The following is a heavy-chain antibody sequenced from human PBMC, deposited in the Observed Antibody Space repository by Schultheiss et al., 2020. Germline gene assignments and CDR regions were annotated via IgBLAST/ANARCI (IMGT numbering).Heavy chain of an antibody. J-gene: IGHJ4*02. V-gene: IGHV3-23*01. CDR3: AKGWSSGWYNFDY. D-gene: IGHD6-19*01. CDR1: GFTFSSYA. CDR2: ISGSGGST. Sequence: GGSLRLSCAASGFTFSSYAMSWVRQAPGKGLEWVSAISGSGGSTYYADSVKGRFTISRDNSKNTLYLQMNSLRAEDTALYYCAKGWSSGWYNFDYWGQGTLVTVSS.